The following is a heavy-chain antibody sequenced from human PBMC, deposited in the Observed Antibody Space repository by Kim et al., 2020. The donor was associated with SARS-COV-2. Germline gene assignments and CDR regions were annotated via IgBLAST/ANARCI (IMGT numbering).Heavy chain of an antibody. Sequence: RFTIPRDNTKNTLYLQMNSLRAEDTAVYYCATETLPDFWSGYTAVGMDVWGQGTTVTVSS. CDR3: ATETLPDFWSGYTAVGMDV. V-gene: IGHV3-23*01. J-gene: IGHJ6*02. D-gene: IGHD3-3*01.